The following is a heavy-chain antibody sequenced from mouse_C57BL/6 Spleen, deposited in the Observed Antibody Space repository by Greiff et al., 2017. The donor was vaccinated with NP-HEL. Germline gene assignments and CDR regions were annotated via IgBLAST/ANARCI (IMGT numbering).Heavy chain of an antibody. Sequence: QVQLQQSGAELVKPGASVKISCKASGYAFSSYWMNWVKQRPGKGLEWIGQIYPGDGDTNYNGKFKGKATLTADKSSSPAYMQLSSLTSEDSAVYFCARESYYDYDVRYAMDYWGQGTSVTVSS. J-gene: IGHJ4*01. CDR1: GYAFSSYW. V-gene: IGHV1-80*01. CDR3: ARESYYDYDVRYAMDY. CDR2: IYPGDGDT. D-gene: IGHD2-4*01.